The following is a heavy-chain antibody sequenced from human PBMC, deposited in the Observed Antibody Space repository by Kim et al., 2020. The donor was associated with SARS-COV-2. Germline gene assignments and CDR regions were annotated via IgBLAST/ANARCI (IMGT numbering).Heavy chain of an antibody. CDR2: ISSSSSNI. J-gene: IGHJ4*02. CDR3: ARVLTSGWSYFDY. V-gene: IGHV3-21*04. Sequence: GGSLRLSCAASGFTFSSYSMNRVRQAPGKGLEWISSISSSSSNIYYADSVKGRFTISRDNARASLYLQMNSLRAEDTAVYYCARVLTSGWSYFDYWGQGTLVTVSS. CDR1: GFTFSSYS. D-gene: IGHD6-19*01.